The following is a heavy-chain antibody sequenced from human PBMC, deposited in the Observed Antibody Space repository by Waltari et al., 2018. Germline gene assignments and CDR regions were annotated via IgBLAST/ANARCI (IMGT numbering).Heavy chain of an antibody. D-gene: IGHD2-2*01. Sequence: QVQLVQSGAEVKNPGASVKLSCKTSGYTFSNYDVSWVRQAPGRGLEWIGCMNPNSGNLGFAQGFQGRVMCTADTSTTTAYMELTNLRSDDTAIYFCARAVRYQLLSDFWGQGTLVTVSS. CDR3: ARAVRYQLLSDF. CDR1: GYTFSNYD. CDR2: MNPNSGNL. V-gene: IGHV1-8*03. J-gene: IGHJ4*02.